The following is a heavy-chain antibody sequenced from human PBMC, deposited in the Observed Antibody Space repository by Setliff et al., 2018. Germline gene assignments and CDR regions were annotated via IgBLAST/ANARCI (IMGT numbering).Heavy chain of an antibody. CDR2: IRRSSGSDT. Sequence: PGGSLRLSCAASGFTFSNYEMNWVRQAPGKGLEWVAFIRRSSGSDTYYADSVRGRFTISRDNAKNSVDLQMSSLRPEDTAIYFCVRGLSDRVNWFAFDYWGQGTLVTVSS. CDR1: GFTFSNYE. J-gene: IGHJ4*02. V-gene: IGHV3-48*03. D-gene: IGHD1-1*01. CDR3: VRGLSDRVNWFAFDY.